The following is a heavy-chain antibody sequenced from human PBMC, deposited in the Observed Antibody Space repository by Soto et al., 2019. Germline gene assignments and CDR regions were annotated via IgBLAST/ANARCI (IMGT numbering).Heavy chain of an antibody. Sequence: SETLSLTCIVSGGSLSSGSYYWSWIRQPPGKGLEWIGYTYYSGSTTYNPSLKSRVTISLDTSKNKFSMNLTYVTAADKAVYYCEREVTYGATWSSAFGFGGQGPMVPVS. D-gene: IGHD4-4*01. V-gene: IGHV4-61*01. J-gene: IGHJ4*02. CDR2: TYYSGST. CDR3: EREVTYGATWSSAFGF. CDR1: GGSLSSGSYY.